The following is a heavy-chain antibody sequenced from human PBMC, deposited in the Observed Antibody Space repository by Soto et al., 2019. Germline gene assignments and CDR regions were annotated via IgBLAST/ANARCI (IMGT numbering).Heavy chain of an antibody. V-gene: IGHV3-23*01. J-gene: IGHJ4*02. CDR2: VSGSGGST. CDR1: GFTFSSYA. Sequence: EVQLLESGGGLVQPGGSLRLSCAASGFTFSSYAMNWVRQAPGQGLEWVSVVSGSGGSTYYADSVKGRFTISRDNSKNTLYLQMNSLRAEDTAVYYCARRSSGWYFDYWGQGPLVTVSS. CDR3: ARRSSGWYFDY. D-gene: IGHD6-19*01.